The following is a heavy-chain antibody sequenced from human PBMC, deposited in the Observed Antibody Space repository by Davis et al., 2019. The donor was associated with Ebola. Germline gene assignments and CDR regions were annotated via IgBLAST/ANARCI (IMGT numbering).Heavy chain of an antibody. J-gene: IGHJ4*02. CDR1: GFTFSDYY. V-gene: IGHV3-11*04. CDR2: ISISGDTM. D-gene: IGHD4-11*01. CDR3: ARVDYSNHGACFDH. Sequence: PGGSLRLSCAASGFTFSDYYMTWIRQAPGKGLEWLSYISISGDTMYNVDSVKGRFTISRDNAKNSLSLQMNSLTTEDTALYYCARVDYSNHGACFDHWGQGSLVTVSS.